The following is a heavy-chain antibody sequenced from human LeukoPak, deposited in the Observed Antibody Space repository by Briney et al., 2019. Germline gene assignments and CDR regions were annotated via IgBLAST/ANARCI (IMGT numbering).Heavy chain of an antibody. CDR2: IYPGDSDT. Sequence: GESLKISCKGSGYTFTNYWIGWVRQMPGKGLEWMGIIYPGDSDTRYSPSFQGQVTISADKSISTAYLQWSSLEASDTAMYYCTRRASAWSGGLDYWGQGTLVTVSS. CDR1: GYTFTNYW. D-gene: IGHD6-19*01. J-gene: IGHJ4*02. CDR3: TRRASAWSGGLDY. V-gene: IGHV5-51*01.